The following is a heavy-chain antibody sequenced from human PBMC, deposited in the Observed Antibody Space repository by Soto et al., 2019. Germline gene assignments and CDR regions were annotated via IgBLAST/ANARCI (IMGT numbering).Heavy chain of an antibody. CDR2: IYYSGST. CDR3: ARASRSRCVDRRCPAWFDP. D-gene: IGHD3-16*01. CDR1: GGSISSSSYY. J-gene: IGHJ5*02. V-gene: IGHV4-39*07. Sequence: SGPLSLTCTVSGGSISSSSYYWGWIRQPPGKGLEWIGSIYYSGSTYYNPSLKSRVTISVDTSKNQFSLKLGAVTAADTAVYFCARASRSRCVDRRCPAWFDPWGQGNRVTVS.